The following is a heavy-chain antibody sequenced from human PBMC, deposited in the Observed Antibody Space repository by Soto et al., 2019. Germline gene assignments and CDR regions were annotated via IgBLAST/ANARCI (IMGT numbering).Heavy chain of an antibody. CDR1: GYTLTELS. CDR3: ATARRIFGVVITAIFDY. V-gene: IGHV1-24*01. J-gene: IGHJ4*02. CDR2: FDPEDGET. D-gene: IGHD3-3*01. Sequence: ASVKVSCKVSGYTLTELSMHWVRQAPGKGLEWMGGFDPEDGETIYAQKFQGRVTMTEDTSTGTAYMELSSLRSEDTAVYYCATARRIFGVVITAIFDYWGQGTLVTVSS.